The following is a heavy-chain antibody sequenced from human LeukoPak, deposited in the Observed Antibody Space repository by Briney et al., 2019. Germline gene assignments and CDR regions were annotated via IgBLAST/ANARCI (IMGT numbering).Heavy chain of an antibody. CDR3: ATETPNIAVAGHWAAFDI. CDR1: GYTFTDYY. D-gene: IGHD6-19*01. J-gene: IGHJ3*02. CDR2: VDPEDGET. Sequence: ASVKVSCKASGYTFTDYYMHWVQQAPGKGLEWMGRVDPEDGETIYAEKFQGRVTITADTSTDTAYMELSSLRSDDTAVYYCATETPNIAVAGHWAAFDIWGQGTMVTVSS. V-gene: IGHV1-69-2*01.